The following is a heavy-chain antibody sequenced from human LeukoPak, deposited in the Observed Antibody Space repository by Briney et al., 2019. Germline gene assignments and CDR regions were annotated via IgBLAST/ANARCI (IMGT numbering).Heavy chain of an antibody. V-gene: IGHV4-59*12. CDR2: IFYGGNT. D-gene: IGHD3-3*01. Sequence: SETLSLTCTVSAGSISSFYWTWIRQSPGKGLEWIGYIFYGGNTNYNPSLKSRVTMSMDTSKSQFSLKLTSVTAADTAVYYCASGTIFGVIAPSSFHRWGRGALVTVSS. J-gene: IGHJ5*02. CDR3: ASGTIFGVIAPSSFHR. CDR1: AGSISSFY.